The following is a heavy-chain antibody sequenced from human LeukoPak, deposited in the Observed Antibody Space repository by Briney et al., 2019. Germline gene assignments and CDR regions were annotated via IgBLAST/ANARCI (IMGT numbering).Heavy chain of an antibody. D-gene: IGHD3-10*01. CDR1: GFTFSSYA. V-gene: IGHV3-23*01. CDR2: ISGSGGST. Sequence: GGSLRLSCAASGFTFSSYAMSWVRQAPGKGPEWVSAISGSGGSTYYADSVKGRFTISRDNSKNTLYLQMNSLRAEDTAVYYCAKLSLWFGESLFDYWDQGTLVTVSS. CDR3: AKLSLWFGESLFDY. J-gene: IGHJ4*02.